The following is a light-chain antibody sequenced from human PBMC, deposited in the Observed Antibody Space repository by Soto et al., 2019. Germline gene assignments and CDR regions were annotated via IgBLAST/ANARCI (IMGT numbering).Light chain of an antibody. Sequence: QSVLTQPPSASGTPRQRVTISSSGSRSNIGSNYVYWYQHLPGTAPKLLIHSNNQRPSGVPDRFSGSKSGTSASLAISGLRSEDEADYYCAAWDDSLSALYVFGTGTKVTVL. J-gene: IGLJ1*01. CDR2: SNN. V-gene: IGLV1-47*02. CDR3: AAWDDSLSALYV. CDR1: RSNIGSNY.